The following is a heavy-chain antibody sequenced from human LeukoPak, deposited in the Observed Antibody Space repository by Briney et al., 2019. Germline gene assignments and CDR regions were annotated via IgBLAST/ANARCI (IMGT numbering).Heavy chain of an antibody. V-gene: IGHV3-7*01. CDR3: AREYTAMAYDY. D-gene: IGHD5-18*01. CDR1: RFIFSDYW. CDR2: IKQGESEK. J-gene: IGHJ4*02. Sequence: GGSLRLSCAASRFIFSDYWMSWVREAAGEGRGWVANIKQGESEKFYVDSEKGRFTISRDNAKNALSLQKHNLRVDDSAIYYCAREYTAMAYDYWGQGNLVTVSS.